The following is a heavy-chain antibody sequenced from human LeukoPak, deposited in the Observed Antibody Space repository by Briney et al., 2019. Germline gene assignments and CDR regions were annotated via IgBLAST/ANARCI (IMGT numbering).Heavy chain of an antibody. D-gene: IGHD3-22*01. CDR2: INQDGTEK. CDR1: GFTFNTYW. CDR3: ARDLYYFESEGYYASDY. V-gene: IGHV3-7*01. J-gene: IGHJ4*02. Sequence: PGGSLSLSCEASGFTFNTYWMSWVRQVPGKGLEWVANINQDGTEKHYVDSVRGRFTISRDNAKNSLFLQMNSLRAEDTAVYFCARDLYYFESEGYYASDYWGQGTLVTVSS.